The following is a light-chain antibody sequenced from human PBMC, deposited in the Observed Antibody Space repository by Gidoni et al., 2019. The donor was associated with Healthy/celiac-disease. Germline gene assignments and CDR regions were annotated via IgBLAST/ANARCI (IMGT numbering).Light chain of an antibody. CDR1: QSVSSC. V-gene: IGKV3-11*01. CDR3: QQRSNWPPSLT. CDR2: DAS. J-gene: IGKJ4*01. Sequence: EIVLTQSPATLSLSPGERATLSCRASQSVSSCLAWSQQKPGQAPRLLIYDASNRATGIPARFSGSGSGTDFTLTISSLEPEDFAVYYCQQRSNWPPSLTFGGGTKVEIK.